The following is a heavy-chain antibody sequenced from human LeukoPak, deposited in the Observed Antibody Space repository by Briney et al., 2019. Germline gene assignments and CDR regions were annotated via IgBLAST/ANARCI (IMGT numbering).Heavy chain of an antibody. Sequence: SETLSLTCTVSGGSIRGYYWSWIRQPPGKGLEWIGFIYYTGNTNYNPSLESRLTISVDTSKNQFSLKVSSVTAADTALYYCVRSRSGTYGWFEPWGQGTLVTVSS. D-gene: IGHD4-17*01. J-gene: IGHJ5*02. CDR1: GGSIRGYY. V-gene: IGHV4-59*01. CDR3: VRSRSGTYGWFEP. CDR2: IYYTGNT.